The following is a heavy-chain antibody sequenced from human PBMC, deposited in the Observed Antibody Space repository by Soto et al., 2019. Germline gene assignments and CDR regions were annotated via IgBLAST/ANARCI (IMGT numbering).Heavy chain of an antibody. CDR2: IIPILGIA. D-gene: IGHD2-2*01. CDR3: ASSLVVVPAAMDP. CDR1: GGTFSSYT. V-gene: IGHV1-69*02. J-gene: IGHJ5*02. Sequence: SVKVSCKASGGTFSSYTISWVRQAPGQGLEWMGRIIPILGIANYAQKFQGRVTITADKSTSTAYIELSSLRSEDTAVYYCASSLVVVPAAMDPWGQGTLVTVSS.